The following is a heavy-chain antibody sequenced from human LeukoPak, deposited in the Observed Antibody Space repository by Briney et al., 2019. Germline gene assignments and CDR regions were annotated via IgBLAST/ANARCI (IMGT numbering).Heavy chain of an antibody. Sequence: GGSLRLSCAASGFTFSSYAMCWVRQAPGKGLEWVPAISGSGGSTYYAASAKGRFTLSRDNSENTMYLQMTSLRAEDTAVYYCAKDSPHYYDSSPEDWGQGTLVTVSS. CDR3: AKDSPHYYDSSPED. V-gene: IGHV3-23*01. CDR2: ISGSGGST. D-gene: IGHD3-22*01. J-gene: IGHJ4*02. CDR1: GFTFSSYA.